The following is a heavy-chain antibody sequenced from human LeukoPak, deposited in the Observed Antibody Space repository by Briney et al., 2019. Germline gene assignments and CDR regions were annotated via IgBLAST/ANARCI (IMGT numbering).Heavy chain of an antibody. D-gene: IGHD5-24*01. Sequence: GGSLRLSCVGSGLTFSGFEMNWVRQAPGKGLEWVSYIRGNGSTKTYADSVKGRFTISRDNAKNALYLQMNSLRAEDTAIYYCARRFRDWGQGTLVTVSS. V-gene: IGHV3-48*03. J-gene: IGHJ4*02. CDR2: IRGNGSTK. CDR1: GLTFSGFE. CDR3: ARRFRD.